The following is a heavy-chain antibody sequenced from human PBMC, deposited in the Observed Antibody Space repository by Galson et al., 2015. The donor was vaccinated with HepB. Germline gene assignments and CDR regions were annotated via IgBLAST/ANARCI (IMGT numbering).Heavy chain of an antibody. J-gene: IGHJ4*03. Sequence: SLRLSCAASGFTFSSFTMSWIRQSPGKGLQWVSYISTNGANTYYADSVKGRFTVARDNAKNTVFMQMNSLRDEDTAVYYCAKTKFGNGAYSAFEMWGQGTLFIVS. V-gene: IGHV3-11*04. CDR1: GFTFSSFT. D-gene: IGHD4/OR15-4a*01. CDR2: ISTNGANT. CDR3: AKTKFGNGAYSAFEM.